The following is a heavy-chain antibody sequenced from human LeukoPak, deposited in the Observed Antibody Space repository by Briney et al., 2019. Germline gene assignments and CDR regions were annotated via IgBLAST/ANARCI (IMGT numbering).Heavy chain of an antibody. D-gene: IGHD2-2*02. V-gene: IGHV4-38-2*01. CDR1: GGSISSYY. CDR2: IYHSGST. CDR3: ARQGYCSSTSCYTGSWFDP. J-gene: IGHJ5*02. Sequence: PSETLSLTCAVSGGSISSYYWGWIRQPPGKGLEWIGSIYHSGSTYYNPSLKSRVTISVDTSKNQFSLKLSSVTAADTAVYYCARQGYCSSTSCYTGSWFDPWGQGTLVTVSS.